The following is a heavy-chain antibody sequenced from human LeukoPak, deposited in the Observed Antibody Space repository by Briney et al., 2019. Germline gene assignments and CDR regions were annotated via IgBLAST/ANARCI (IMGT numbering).Heavy chain of an antibody. CDR3: ARAPYQLRFLEWLHGDAFDI. D-gene: IGHD3-3*01. Sequence: GGSLRLSCAASGFTFSSYAMSWVRQAPGKGLEWVSAISGSGGSTYYADSVKGRFTISRDNSKNTLYLQMNSLRAEDTAGYYCARAPYQLRFLEWLHGDAFDIWGQGTMVTVSS. V-gene: IGHV3-23*01. CDR1: GFTFSSYA. J-gene: IGHJ3*02. CDR2: ISGSGGST.